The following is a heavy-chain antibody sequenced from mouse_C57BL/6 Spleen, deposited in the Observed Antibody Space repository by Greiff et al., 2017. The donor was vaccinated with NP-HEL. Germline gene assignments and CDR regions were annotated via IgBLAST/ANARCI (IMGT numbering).Heavy chain of an antibody. V-gene: IGHV1-15*01. CDR3: TRSYYYGSPWFAY. D-gene: IGHD1-1*01. CDR1: GYTFTDYE. J-gene: IGHJ3*01. Sequence: LVESGAELVRPGASVTLSCKASGYTFTDYEMHWVKQTPVHGLEWIGAIDPETGGTAYNQKFKGKAILTADKSSSTAYMELRSLTSEDSAVYYCTRSYYYGSPWFAYWGQGTLVTVSA. CDR2: IDPETGGT.